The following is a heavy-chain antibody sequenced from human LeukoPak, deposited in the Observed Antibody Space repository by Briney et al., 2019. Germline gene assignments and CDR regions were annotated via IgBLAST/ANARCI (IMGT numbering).Heavy chain of an antibody. CDR3: ARGPRRGIVATRGWFDP. D-gene: IGHD5-12*01. CDR1: GYTFTNYD. V-gene: IGHV1-8*01. Sequence: ASVKVSCKASGYTFTNYDINWVRKATGQRLEWMGWMNRNSGNTGYAQKFQGRVTMTRNTSISTAYMELSSLRSEDTAVYYCARGPRRGIVATRGWFDPWGQGTLVTVSS. CDR2: MNRNSGNT. J-gene: IGHJ5*02.